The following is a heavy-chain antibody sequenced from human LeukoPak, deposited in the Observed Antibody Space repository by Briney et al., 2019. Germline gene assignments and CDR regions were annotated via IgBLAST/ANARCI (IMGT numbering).Heavy chain of an antibody. D-gene: IGHD6-6*01. V-gene: IGHV1-69*04. Sequence: SVKVSCKASGGTFSSYAISWVRQAPGQGLEWMGRIIPILGIANYAQKFQGRVTITADKSTSTAYMELSRLRSDDTAVYYCARGQYSSPGGFDPWGQGTLVTVSS. CDR3: ARGQYSSPGGFDP. CDR2: IIPILGIA. CDR1: GGTFSSYA. J-gene: IGHJ5*02.